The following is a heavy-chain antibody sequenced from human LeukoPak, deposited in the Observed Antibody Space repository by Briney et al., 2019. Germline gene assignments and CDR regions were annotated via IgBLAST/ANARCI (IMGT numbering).Heavy chain of an antibody. V-gene: IGHV5-10-1*01. CDR3: ARHSEYSSPEDY. CDR2: IDPSDSYT. Sequence: GESLKISCKGSGYSSTTHWITWVRQMPGKGLEWMGRIDPSDSYTNYSPSFQGHVTISADKSISTAYLQWSSLKASDTAMYYCARHSEYSSPEDYWGQGTLVTVSS. CDR1: GYSSTTHW. J-gene: IGHJ4*02. D-gene: IGHD6-13*01.